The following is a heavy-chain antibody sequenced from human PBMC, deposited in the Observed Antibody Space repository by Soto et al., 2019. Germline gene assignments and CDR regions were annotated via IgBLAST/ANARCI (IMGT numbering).Heavy chain of an antibody. CDR2: ISAYNGNT. D-gene: IGHD2-15*01. CDR3: ARGHIVVVVADTGFDY. V-gene: IGHV1-18*01. Sequence: ASVKVSCKASGYTFASYGISWVRQAPGQGLEWMGWISAYNGNTNYAQKLQGRVTMTTDTSTSTAYMELRSLRSDDTAVYYCARGHIVVVVADTGFDYWGQGTLVTVSS. J-gene: IGHJ4*02. CDR1: GYTFASYG.